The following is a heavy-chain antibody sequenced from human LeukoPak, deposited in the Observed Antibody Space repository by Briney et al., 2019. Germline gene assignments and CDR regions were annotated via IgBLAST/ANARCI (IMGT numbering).Heavy chain of an antibody. J-gene: IGHJ6*03. Sequence: SETLSLTCTVSGGSISSYCWSWIRQPPGKGLEWIGYIYTSGSTNYNPSLKSRVTISVDTSKNQFSLKLSSVTAADTAVYYCARNYYDFWSGVLDYYMDVWGKGTTVTVSS. CDR1: GGSISSYC. CDR2: IYTSGST. CDR3: ARNYYDFWSGVLDYYMDV. V-gene: IGHV4-4*09. D-gene: IGHD3-3*01.